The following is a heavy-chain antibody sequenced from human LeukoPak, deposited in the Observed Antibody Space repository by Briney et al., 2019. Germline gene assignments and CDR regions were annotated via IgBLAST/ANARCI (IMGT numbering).Heavy chain of an antibody. Sequence: PSGTLSLTCAVSGGSIRRSNWWSWVRQPPGKGLQWIGEISYSGSINDNLSLKSRVTISVDTSKNQFSLKLSSVTAADTAVYYCARGPPYSSSSYSRKYYYYYYMDVWGKGTTVTVSS. V-gene: IGHV4-4*02. J-gene: IGHJ6*03. CDR2: ISYSGSI. CDR1: GGSIRRSNW. CDR3: ARGPPYSSSSYSRKYYYYYYMDV. D-gene: IGHD6-6*01.